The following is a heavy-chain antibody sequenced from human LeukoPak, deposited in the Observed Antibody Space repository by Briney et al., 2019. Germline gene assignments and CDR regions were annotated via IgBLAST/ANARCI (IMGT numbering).Heavy chain of an antibody. D-gene: IGHD6-6*01. V-gene: IGHV1-18*01. Sequence: GASVKVSCKASGYTFTSYGISWVRQAPGQGLEWMGWISAYNGNTNYAQKLQGRVTMTTDTSTGTAYMELRSLRSEDTAVYYCATDYDSSSSESGGYYYGMDVWGQGTTVTVSS. J-gene: IGHJ6*02. CDR1: GYTFTSYG. CDR3: ATDYDSSSSESGGYYYGMDV. CDR2: ISAYNGNT.